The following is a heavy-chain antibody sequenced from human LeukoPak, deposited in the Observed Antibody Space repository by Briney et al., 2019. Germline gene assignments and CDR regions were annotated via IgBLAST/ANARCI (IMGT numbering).Heavy chain of an antibody. V-gene: IGHV4-30-2*01. CDR1: GGSISSGGYY. Sequence: PSETLSLTCTVSGGSISSGGYYWSWIGQPPGKGLEWIGYIYHSGSSYYNPSLKSRVTMSVDTSKNQFSLNLNSVTAADTAVYYCARGVAAMLKYFYYMDVWGKGTTVTVSS. D-gene: IGHD5-18*01. J-gene: IGHJ6*03. CDR3: ARGVAAMLKYFYYMDV. CDR2: IYHSGSS.